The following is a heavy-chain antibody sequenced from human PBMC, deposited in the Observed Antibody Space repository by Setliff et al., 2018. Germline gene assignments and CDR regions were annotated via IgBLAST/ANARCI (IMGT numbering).Heavy chain of an antibody. Sequence: GKSLKISCKGSGYTFTNYWIAWVRQMPGKGLEYMGIIYPADSDTTYSPSFQGQVTISADKSINTAYLQWSSLKASDTAIYYCARVGPLTDDAFDIWGQGTMVTVSS. CDR3: ARVGPLTDDAFDI. V-gene: IGHV5-51*03. D-gene: IGHD1-26*01. CDR2: IYPADSDT. J-gene: IGHJ3*02. CDR1: GYTFTNYW.